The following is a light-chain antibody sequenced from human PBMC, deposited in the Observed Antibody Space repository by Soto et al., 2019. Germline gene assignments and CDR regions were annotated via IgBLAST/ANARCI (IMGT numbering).Light chain of an antibody. CDR1: SSDIGNYNY. V-gene: IGLV2-14*03. J-gene: IGLJ1*01. CDR3: SSYTSTSTYV. CDR2: DVS. Sequence: QSVLTQPDSVSGSPGQSVAISCTAASSDIGNYNYVSWYQQRPGKVPKLIIHDVSDRPSGVSDRFSGSKSGNTASLTISGLQAEDEADYYSSSYTSTSTYVFGTGTKVTVL.